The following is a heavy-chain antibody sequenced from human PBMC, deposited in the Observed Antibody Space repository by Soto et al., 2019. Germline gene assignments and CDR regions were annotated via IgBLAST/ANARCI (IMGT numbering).Heavy chain of an antibody. J-gene: IGHJ4*02. V-gene: IGHV4-4*02. Sequence: PSESLSLTCAVSGGSINSGNWWSCVRQSPGKELEWIGEIYHSGITNYNPSLKSRVTISVDNSENQLSLSLNSVTAADTAVYYCARSVRYYIDYCGQGTLVSVSS. CDR2: IYHSGIT. CDR3: ARSVRYYIDY. CDR1: GGSINSGNW.